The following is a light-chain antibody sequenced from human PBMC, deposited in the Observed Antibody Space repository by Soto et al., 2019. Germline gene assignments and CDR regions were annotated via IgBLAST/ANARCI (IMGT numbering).Light chain of an antibody. CDR3: CSYADSSRIYV. J-gene: IGLJ1*01. V-gene: IGLV2-23*01. CDR1: SSDVGSYNL. Sequence: QSVLTQPASVSRTPGQSITISCTGTSSDVGSYNLVSWYQQHPDKAPKLMIYEGSKRPSGISNRFSGSKSGNTASLTISGLQAEDEAEYYCCSYADSSRIYVFGSGTKLTVL. CDR2: EGS.